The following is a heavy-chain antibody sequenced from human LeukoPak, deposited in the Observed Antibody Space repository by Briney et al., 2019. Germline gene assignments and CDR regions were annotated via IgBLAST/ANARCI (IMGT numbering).Heavy chain of an antibody. CDR2: ISYSGSNK. CDR3: ARDDASSTIWVYYYYSMDV. Sequence: GRSLRLSCAASGFTFSSYAMHWVRQAPGKGLEWVAVISYSGSNKYYADSVKGRFTISRDNPKNTLYLQMNSLRAEDTAVYYCARDDASSTIWVYYYYSMDVWGQGTTVTIAS. V-gene: IGHV3-30*04. CDR1: GFTFSSYA. D-gene: IGHD2-2*01. J-gene: IGHJ6*02.